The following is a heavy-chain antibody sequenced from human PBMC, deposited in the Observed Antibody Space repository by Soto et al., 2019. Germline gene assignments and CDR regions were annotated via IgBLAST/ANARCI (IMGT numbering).Heavy chain of an antibody. CDR3: ARLQAAAGDYDLSFDF. Sequence: SETLSHTGTVADGSIGSLYCIWIREPPGKGLEWIGYIYYSGRPNYNPSFQGHVTISAAKSISTAYLQWSSLKASDTAMYYCARLQAAAGDYDLSFDFWGQGILVTASS. CDR2: IYYSGRP. V-gene: IGHV4-59*11. CDR1: DGSIGSLY. D-gene: IGHD6-13*01. J-gene: IGHJ4*02.